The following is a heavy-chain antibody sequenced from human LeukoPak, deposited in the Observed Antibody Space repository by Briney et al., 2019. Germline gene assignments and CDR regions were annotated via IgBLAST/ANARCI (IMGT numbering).Heavy chain of an antibody. Sequence: GGSLRLSCAVSGITVSGNYMTWARQAPGKGLDWVSAIYSGGSTYYADSVKGRFTISRDNSKNTLYLQMNSLRPEDTAVYYCASLGYWGQGTLVTVSS. CDR3: ASLGY. J-gene: IGHJ4*02. CDR2: IYSGGST. D-gene: IGHD3-16*01. V-gene: IGHV3-66*02. CDR1: GITVSGNY.